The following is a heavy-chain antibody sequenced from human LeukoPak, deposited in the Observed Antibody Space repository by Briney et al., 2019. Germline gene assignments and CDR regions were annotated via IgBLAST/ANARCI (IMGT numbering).Heavy chain of an antibody. CDR1: GWSFSGYY. Sequence: SGTLTLTCTASGWSFSGYYWRWIRQPPGKGLEWVGSIYYSGSTYYNPYLKSRVTISVETTNNHFSLKLSSFTTADTAVYYFARQFFHSGSYYPPGFVYGGQGTLVTVSS. CDR3: ARQFFHSGSYYPPGFVY. CDR2: IYYSGST. V-gene: IGHV4-39*01. J-gene: IGHJ4*02. D-gene: IGHD1-26*01.